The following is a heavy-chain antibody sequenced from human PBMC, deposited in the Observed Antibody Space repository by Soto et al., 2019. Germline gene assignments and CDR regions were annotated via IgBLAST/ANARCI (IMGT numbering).Heavy chain of an antibody. J-gene: IGHJ5*02. CDR1: GGSLSDYY. CDR2: VNHRGSS. Sequence: QVQLQQWGAGLLKPSETLSLTCAVYGGSLSDYYWNWLRQPPGKGLEWIGEVNHRGSSSYNPSLKSRVEISVDTAMTQFSLKLRSVTAADTAVYYCARYQWNPGAFDPWGPGTQVIVSS. CDR3: ARYQWNPGAFDP. D-gene: IGHD1-20*01. V-gene: IGHV4-34*01.